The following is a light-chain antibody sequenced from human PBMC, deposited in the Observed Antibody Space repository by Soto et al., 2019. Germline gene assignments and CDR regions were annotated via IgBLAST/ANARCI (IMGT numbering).Light chain of an antibody. J-gene: IGKJ3*01. Sequence: EIVLTQSPGTLSLSPGERATLSCRASERLSSVYLAWYQQRPGQPPRLLIYGASNRATGIPDRFSGSGSGTDFTLTISRLEPEDFAVYYCQQYGNAPFTFGPGTKVDIK. CDR2: GAS. CDR3: QQYGNAPFT. CDR1: ERLSSVY. V-gene: IGKV3-20*01.